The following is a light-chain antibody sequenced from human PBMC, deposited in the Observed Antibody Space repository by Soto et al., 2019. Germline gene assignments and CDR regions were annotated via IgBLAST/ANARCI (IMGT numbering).Light chain of an antibody. CDR1: QSIGTF. Sequence: IQMTQSPSSLSASVGDRVSITCRASQSIGTFLNWYQQKPGEAPNLLIHTSFTLYSGVPSRFSGGGPGTEFTLTISNLQPDDFGTYYCHQYKSYTPYTIGQGTKVDIK. V-gene: IGKV1-39*01. CDR3: HQYKSYTPYT. J-gene: IGKJ2*01. CDR2: TSF.